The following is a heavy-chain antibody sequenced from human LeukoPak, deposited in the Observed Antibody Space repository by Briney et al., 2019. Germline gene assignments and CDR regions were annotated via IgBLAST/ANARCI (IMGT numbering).Heavy chain of an antibody. V-gene: IGHV4-61*01. CDR2: IFYSGST. D-gene: IGHD5-24*01. CDR1: GGSVSSGSYY. J-gene: IGHJ4*02. Sequence: SETLSLTCTVSGGSVSSGSYYWTWIRQPPGKGLEWIEYIFYSGSTNYNPSLKSRVTISVDTSKNQFSLKLSSVTAADTAVYYCVREAYKNYFDYWGQGTLVTVSS. CDR3: VREAYKNYFDY.